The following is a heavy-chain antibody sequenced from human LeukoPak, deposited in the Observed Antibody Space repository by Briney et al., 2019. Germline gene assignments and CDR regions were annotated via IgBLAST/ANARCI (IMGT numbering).Heavy chain of an antibody. CDR2: IYHSGST. V-gene: IGHV4-30-2*01. Sequence: PSETLSLTCAVSGGSISSGGYSWRWIRQPPGKGLEWIGYIYHSGSTYYNPSLKSRVTISVDRSKNQFSLKLSSVTAADTAVYYCARDGRGIAARPSWGQGTLVTVSS. J-gene: IGHJ5*02. D-gene: IGHD6-6*01. CDR3: ARDGRGIAARPS. CDR1: GGSISSGGYS.